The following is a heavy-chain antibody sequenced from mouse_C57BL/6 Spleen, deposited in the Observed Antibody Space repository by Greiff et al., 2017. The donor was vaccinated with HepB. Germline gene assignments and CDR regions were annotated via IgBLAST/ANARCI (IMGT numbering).Heavy chain of an antibody. V-gene: IGHV1-9*01. J-gene: IGHJ2*01. CDR1: GYTFTGYW. Sequence: VHLVESGAELMKPGASVKLSCKATGYTFTGYWIEWVKQRPGHGLEWIGEILPGSGSTNYNEKFKGKATFTADTSSNTAYMQLSSLTTEDSAIYYCARGDYYGSSYAGYYFDYWGQGATLTVAS. CDR2: ILPGSGST. CDR3: ARGDYYGSSYAGYYFDY. D-gene: IGHD1-1*01.